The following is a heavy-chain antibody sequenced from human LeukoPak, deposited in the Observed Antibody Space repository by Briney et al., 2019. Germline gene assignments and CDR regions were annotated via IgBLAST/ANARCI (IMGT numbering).Heavy chain of an antibody. Sequence: GSSVKVSCKASGGTFSSYAISWVRQAPGQGLEWMGRIIPILGIANYAQKFQGRVTITADKSTSTAYMELSSLRSEDTAVYYCAREPYSSPNWFDPWGQGTLVTASS. J-gene: IGHJ5*02. D-gene: IGHD6-13*01. V-gene: IGHV1-69*04. CDR1: GGTFSSYA. CDR3: AREPYSSPNWFDP. CDR2: IIPILGIA.